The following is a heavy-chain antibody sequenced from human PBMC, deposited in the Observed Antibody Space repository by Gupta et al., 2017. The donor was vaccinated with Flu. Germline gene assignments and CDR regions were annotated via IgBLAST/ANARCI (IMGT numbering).Heavy chain of an antibody. Sequence: PGQGLGWMGRNNPKSGGTKYAQKFQGRVILTSDTSINTAYMELSSLTSDDTAIYYCARVQYCSTTSCYEPFDSWGQGTHVSVSS. CDR3: ARVQYCSTTSCYEPFDS. CDR2: NNPKSGGT. J-gene: IGHJ5*01. D-gene: IGHD2-2*01. V-gene: IGHV1-2*06.